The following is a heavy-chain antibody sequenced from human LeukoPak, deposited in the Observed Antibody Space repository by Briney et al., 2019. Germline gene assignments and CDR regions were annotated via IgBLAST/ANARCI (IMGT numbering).Heavy chain of an antibody. CDR1: GFTFSSYG. CDR3: AKESGRYSCGYLDY. Sequence: GRSLRLSCAASGFTFSSYGMHWVRQAPGKGLEWVAVISYDGSNKYYADSVKGRFTISRDNSKNTLYLQMNSLRAEDTAVYYCAKESGRYSCGYLDYWGQGTLVTVSS. D-gene: IGHD5-18*01. CDR2: ISYDGSNK. J-gene: IGHJ4*02. V-gene: IGHV3-30*18.